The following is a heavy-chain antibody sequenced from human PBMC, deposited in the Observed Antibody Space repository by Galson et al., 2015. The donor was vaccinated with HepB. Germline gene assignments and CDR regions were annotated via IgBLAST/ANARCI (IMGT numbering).Heavy chain of an antibody. D-gene: IGHD5-12*01. Sequence: SLRLSSAPSGLTFSTYSMNWVRQAPGKGLDWVAYIGTRRSKIYYADSVKGRFAISRDNAKNSLYLQMNSLRDDETAVYYCARDRDEYRGYDCLDYWGQGTLVTVSS. CDR1: GLTFSTYS. CDR3: ARDRDEYRGYDCLDY. V-gene: IGHV3-48*02. J-gene: IGHJ4*02. CDR2: IGTRRSKI.